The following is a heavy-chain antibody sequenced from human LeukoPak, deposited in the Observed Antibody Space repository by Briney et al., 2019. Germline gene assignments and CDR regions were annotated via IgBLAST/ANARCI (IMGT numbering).Heavy chain of an antibody. D-gene: IGHD2-21*02. CDR3: ARTTYCGGDCYYHAPYYFDY. CDR2: IIPIFGTA. CDR1: GGTFSSYA. V-gene: IGHV1-69*13. J-gene: IGHJ4*02. Sequence: SVKVSCKASGGTFSSYAISWVRQAPGQGLEWMGGIIPIFGTANYAQKFQGRVTITADESTSTAYMELRSLRSDDTAVYYCARTTYCGGDCYYHAPYYFDYWGQGTLVTVSS.